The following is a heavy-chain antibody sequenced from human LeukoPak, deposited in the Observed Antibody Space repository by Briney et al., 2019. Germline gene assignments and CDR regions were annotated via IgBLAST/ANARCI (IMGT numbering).Heavy chain of an antibody. D-gene: IGHD3-3*01. CDR1: GFTFSSYG. J-gene: IGHJ6*02. Sequence: PGGSLRLSCAASGFTFSSYGMHWVRQAPGKGLEWVAVISYDGSNKFYGDSVKGRFTISRDNSKNTLYLQMNSLRAEDTAVYYCTKDGDFRSGDGMDVWGQGTTVTVSS. CDR2: ISYDGSNK. CDR3: TKDGDFRSGDGMDV. V-gene: IGHV3-30*18.